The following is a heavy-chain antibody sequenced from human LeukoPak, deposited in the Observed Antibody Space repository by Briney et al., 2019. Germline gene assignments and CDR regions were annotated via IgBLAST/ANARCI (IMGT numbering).Heavy chain of an antibody. D-gene: IGHD3-3*01. V-gene: IGHV1-69*13. Sequence: SVKVSCKASGGTFSSYAISWVRQAPGQGLEWMGGVIPIFGTANNAQKFQGRVTITADESTSTAYMELSSLRSEDTAVYYCARALRFLEWHDVFDIWGQGTMVTVSS. J-gene: IGHJ3*02. CDR2: VIPIFGTA. CDR3: ARALRFLEWHDVFDI. CDR1: GGTFSSYA.